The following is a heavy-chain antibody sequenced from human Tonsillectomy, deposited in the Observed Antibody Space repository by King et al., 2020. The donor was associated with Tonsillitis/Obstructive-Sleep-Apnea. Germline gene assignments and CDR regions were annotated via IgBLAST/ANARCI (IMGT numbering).Heavy chain of an antibody. V-gene: IGHV1-69*12. CDR2: IIPIFGTA. D-gene: IGHD2-2*01. Sequence: QLVQSGAEVKKPGSSVKVSCKASGGTFSSYAISWVRQAPGQGLEWMGGIIPIFGTANYAQKFQDRVTITADESTSTAYMELSSLRSEDTAVYYCASDGKPAAMFYYYYYWGQGTLATVSS. CDR1: GGTFSSYA. CDR3: ASDGKPAAMFYYYYY. J-gene: IGHJ4*02.